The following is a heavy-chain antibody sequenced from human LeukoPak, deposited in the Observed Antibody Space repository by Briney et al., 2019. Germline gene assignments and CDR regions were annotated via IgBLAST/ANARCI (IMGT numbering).Heavy chain of an antibody. CDR2: ISSSGSTI. J-gene: IGHJ6*04. CDR1: GFTFSSYQ. CDR3: AELGITMIGGV. Sequence: GGSLRLSCAASGFTFSSYQMNWVRQAPGKGLEWVSYISSSGSTIYYADSVKGRFTSSRDNAKNSLYLQMNSLRAEDTAVYYCAELGITMIGGVWGKGTTVTISS. V-gene: IGHV3-48*03. D-gene: IGHD3-10*02.